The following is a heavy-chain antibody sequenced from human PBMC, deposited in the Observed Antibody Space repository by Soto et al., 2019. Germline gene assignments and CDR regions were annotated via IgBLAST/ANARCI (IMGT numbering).Heavy chain of an antibody. D-gene: IGHD3-10*01. V-gene: IGHV1-8*01. CDR2: MNPNSGNT. Sequence: ASVKVSCKASGYAFTRYDINWVRQATGQGLEWMGWMNPNSGNTGYAQKFQGRVTMTRDSSISTAYMEVSSLRFEDTAVYYCAREVNADAFDIWGQGTMVTVSS. CDR1: GYAFTRYD. J-gene: IGHJ3*02. CDR3: AREVNADAFDI.